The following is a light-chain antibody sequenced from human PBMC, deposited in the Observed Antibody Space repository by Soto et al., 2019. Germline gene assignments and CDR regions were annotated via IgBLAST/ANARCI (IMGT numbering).Light chain of an antibody. J-gene: IGLJ2*01. V-gene: IGLV1-44*01. CDR3: AAWDDILNGVL. Sequence: QSVLAQLPSASGTPGQRVTISCSGGSSNLGSNAVNWYQHLPGTAPKLLIYSNNQRPSGVPDRFSGSKSDTSASLAISGLQSEDEADYYCAAWDDILNGVLFGGGTKLTVL. CDR2: SNN. CDR1: SSNLGSNA.